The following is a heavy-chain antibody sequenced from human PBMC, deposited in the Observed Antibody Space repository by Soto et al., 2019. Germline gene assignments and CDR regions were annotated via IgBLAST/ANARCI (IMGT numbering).Heavy chain of an antibody. CDR1: GGTFSSYA. CDR2: IIPIFGTA. D-gene: IGHD6-6*01. V-gene: IGHV1-69*01. Sequence: QVQLVQSGAEVKKPGSSVKVSCKASGGTFSSYAISWVRQAPGQGLEWMGGIIPIFGTANYAQKFQGRVTITADEATSTGYMELSSLRSEDTAVYYCARAIAARPRDYYYYGMDVWGQGTTVTVSS. CDR3: ARAIAARPRDYYYYGMDV. J-gene: IGHJ6*02.